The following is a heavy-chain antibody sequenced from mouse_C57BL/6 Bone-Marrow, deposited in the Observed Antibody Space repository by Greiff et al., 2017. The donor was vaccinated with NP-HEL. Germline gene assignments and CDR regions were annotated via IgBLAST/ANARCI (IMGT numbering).Heavy chain of an antibody. CDR2: IYPGDGDT. Sequence: VQLKESGAELVKPGASVKISCKASGYEFSNYWMNWVKQRPGKGLEWIGQIYPGDGDTNYNGKFKDKATLTADKSSSTAYMQRSRLTSEDSAVYFCARGAYWGQGTLVTVSA. J-gene: IGHJ3*01. CDR3: ARGAY. V-gene: IGHV1-80*01. CDR1: GYEFSNYW.